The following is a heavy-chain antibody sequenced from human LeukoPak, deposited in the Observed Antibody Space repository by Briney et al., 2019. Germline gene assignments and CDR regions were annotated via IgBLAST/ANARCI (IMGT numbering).Heavy chain of an antibody. CDR2: IYKTGST. Sequence: SETLSLACTVSGDSITSGGYYWSWIRQRPGKGLEWIGYIYKTGSTYYNPSLKSRVTMSVDTSRNQFSLKVNSVTAADTAVYYCARDVLRWGQGTLVTVSS. J-gene: IGHJ4*02. CDR1: GDSITSGGYY. V-gene: IGHV4-31*03. CDR3: ARDVLR.